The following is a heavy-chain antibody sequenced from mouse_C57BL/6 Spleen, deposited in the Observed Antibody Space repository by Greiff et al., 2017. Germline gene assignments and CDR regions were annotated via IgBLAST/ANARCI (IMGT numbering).Heavy chain of an antibody. CDR2: INPGSGGT. V-gene: IGHV1-54*01. D-gene: IGHD3-2*02. J-gene: IGHJ4*01. Sequence: QVQLQQSGAELVRPGTSVKVSCKASGYAFTNYLIAWVKQRPGQGLEWIGVINPGSGGTNYNEKFKGKATLTADKSSSTAYMQRSSRTSEDTAVYFCARRGTAQEGYARDYWGQGTSVTVAS. CDR3: ARRGTAQEGYARDY. CDR1: GYAFTNYL.